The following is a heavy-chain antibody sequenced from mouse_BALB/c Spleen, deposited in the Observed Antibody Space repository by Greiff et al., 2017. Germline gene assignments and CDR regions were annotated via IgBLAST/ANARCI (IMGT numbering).Heavy chain of an antibody. J-gene: IGHJ4*01. Sequence: EVQLQQSGPELVKPGASVKISCKASGYSFTGYFMNWVMQSHGKSLEWIGRINPYNGDTFYNQKFKGKATLTVDKSSSTAHMELRSLASEDSAVYYCARSYDYDAYYAMDYWGQGTSVTVSS. CDR1: GYSFTGYF. V-gene: IGHV1-20*02. D-gene: IGHD2-4*01. CDR3: ARSYDYDAYYAMDY. CDR2: INPYNGDT.